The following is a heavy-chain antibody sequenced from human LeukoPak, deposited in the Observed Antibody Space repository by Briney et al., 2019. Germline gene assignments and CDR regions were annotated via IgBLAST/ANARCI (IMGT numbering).Heavy chain of an antibody. V-gene: IGHV1-2*02. D-gene: IGHD2-15*01. J-gene: IGHJ5*02. CDR3: ARELCSGGSCYFDP. CDR1: GYTITCYY. CDR2: INPNSGGT. Sequence: ASVKVSCKASGYTITCYYMHWVRQAPGQGLEWMGWINPNSGGTNYAQKLQGRVTMTTDTSTSTAYMELRSLRSEDTAVYYCARELCSGGSCYFDPWGQGTLVTVSS.